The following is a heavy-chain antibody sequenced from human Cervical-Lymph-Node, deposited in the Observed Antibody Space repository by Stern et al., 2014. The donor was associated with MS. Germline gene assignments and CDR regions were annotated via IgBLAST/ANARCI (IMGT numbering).Heavy chain of an antibody. J-gene: IGHJ6*02. CDR2: ISYAGSNK. Sequence: VQLVESGGGVVQPGRSLRLSCAASGFTFSSYAMHWVRQAPGKGLEWVAVISYAGSNKYYADSVKGRFTISRDNSKNTLYLQMNSLRAEDTAVYYCARDWTTYYDFWSGYYYYYGMDVWGQGTTVTVSS. CDR3: ARDWTTYYDFWSGYYYYYGMDV. CDR1: GFTFSSYA. D-gene: IGHD3-3*01. V-gene: IGHV3-30-3*01.